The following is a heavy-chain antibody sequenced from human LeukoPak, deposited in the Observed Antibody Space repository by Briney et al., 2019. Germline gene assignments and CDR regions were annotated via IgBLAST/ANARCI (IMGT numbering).Heavy chain of an antibody. V-gene: IGHV4-39*01. CDR3: ASTKLRFLEWLRFDP. D-gene: IGHD3-3*01. CDR1: GGSISSSSYY. CDR2: IYYSGST. J-gene: IGHJ5*02. Sequence: SETLSLTCTVSGGSISSSSYYWGWIRQPPGKGLGWIGSIYYSGSTYYNPSLKSRVTISVDTSKNQFSLKLSSVTAADTAVYYCASTKLRFLEWLRFDPWGQGTLVTVSS.